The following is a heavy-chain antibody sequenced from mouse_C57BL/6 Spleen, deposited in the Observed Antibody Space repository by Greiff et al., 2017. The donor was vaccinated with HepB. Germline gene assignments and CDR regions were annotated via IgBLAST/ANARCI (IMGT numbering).Heavy chain of an antibody. CDR3: ARRGDGYYPYAMDY. CDR1: GYTFTSYW. D-gene: IGHD2-3*01. V-gene: IGHV1-59*01. CDR2: IDPSDSYT. Sequence: VQLQQPGAELVRPGTSVKLSCKASGYTFTSYWMHWVKQRPGQGLEWIGVIDPSDSYTNYNQKFKGKATLTVDTSSSTAYMQLSSLTSEDSAVYYCARRGDGYYPYAMDYWGQGTSVTVSS. J-gene: IGHJ4*01.